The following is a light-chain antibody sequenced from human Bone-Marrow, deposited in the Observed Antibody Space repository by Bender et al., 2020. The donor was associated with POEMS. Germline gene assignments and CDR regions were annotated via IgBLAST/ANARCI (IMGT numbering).Light chain of an antibody. V-gene: IGLV1-44*01. J-gene: IGLJ7*01. Sequence: QSVLTQPPSVSGTPGQRVTISCSGGSSNIGAHAVNWYQHLPGTAPKLLIYSSHRRPSEVPDRFSGSRSGTSASLAISGLQSEDEADYYCAAWDDSLSGPHAVFGGGTQLTVL. CDR3: AAWDDSLSGPHAV. CDR2: SSH. CDR1: SSNIGAHA.